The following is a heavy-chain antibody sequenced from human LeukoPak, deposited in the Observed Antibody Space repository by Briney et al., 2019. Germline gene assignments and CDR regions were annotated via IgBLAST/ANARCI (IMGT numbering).Heavy chain of an antibody. CDR2: LYDSGST. J-gene: IGHJ6*03. D-gene: IGHD3-10*01. V-gene: IGHV4-38-2*01. Sequence: PSETLSLTCAVSGYSISSGYYWGWIRQPPGKGLECIGSLYDSGSTYYNPSLKSRVTISVDTSKNQFSLKLSSVTAADTAVYYCARAYGSGSYYSIYYYYMDVWGKGTTVTVSS. CDR3: ARAYGSGSYYSIYYYYMDV. CDR1: GYSISSGYY.